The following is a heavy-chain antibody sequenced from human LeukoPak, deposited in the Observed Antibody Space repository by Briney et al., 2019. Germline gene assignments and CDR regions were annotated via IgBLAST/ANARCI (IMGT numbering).Heavy chain of an antibody. D-gene: IGHD3-10*01. V-gene: IGHV1-46*01. Sequence: ASVKVSCKASGYTFTGYYMHWVRQAPGQGLEWMGIINPSGGSTSYAQKFQGRVTMTRDMSTSTVYMELSSLRSEDTAVYYCARSVGSYDAFDIWGQGTMVTVSS. J-gene: IGHJ3*02. CDR1: GYTFTGYY. CDR2: INPSGGST. CDR3: ARSVGSYDAFDI.